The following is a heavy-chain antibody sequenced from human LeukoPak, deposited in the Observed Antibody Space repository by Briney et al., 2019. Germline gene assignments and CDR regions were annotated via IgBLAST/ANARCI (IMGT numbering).Heavy chain of an antibody. D-gene: IGHD6-19*01. CDR1: GFIVSNYY. CDR3: ARGWAAAVAGVFDY. J-gene: IGHJ4*02. V-gene: IGHV3-53*01. Sequence: GGSLRLSCAASGFIVSNYYMSWVRQAPGKGLEWVSGIHTGGDTDYADSVKGRFTNSRDDSKKTLYLQMHSLRVDDTAVYFCARGWAAAVAGVFDYWGQGVLVTVSS. CDR2: IHTGGDT.